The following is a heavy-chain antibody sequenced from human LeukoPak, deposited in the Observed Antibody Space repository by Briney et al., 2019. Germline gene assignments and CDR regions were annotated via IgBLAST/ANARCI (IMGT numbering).Heavy chain of an antibody. CDR2: ISYSVRT. D-gene: IGHD3-16*02. Sequence: SETPSLTSTLSGGSLRSSSYYTGSICQPPRKRLGWIVSISYSVRTHYNPPPTSRVTISVDTSKNQFSLKLSSVTAADTAVYYCARHPYDYVWGSYRFLYYYYMDVWGKGTTVTISS. V-gene: IGHV4-39*01. CDR3: ARHPYDYVWGSYRFLYYYYMDV. J-gene: IGHJ6*03. CDR1: GGSLRSSSYY.